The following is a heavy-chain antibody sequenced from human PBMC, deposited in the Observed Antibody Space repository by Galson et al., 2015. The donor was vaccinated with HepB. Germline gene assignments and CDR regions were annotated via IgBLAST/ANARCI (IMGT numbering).Heavy chain of an antibody. CDR2: IIPIFGIA. V-gene: IGHV1-69*10. CDR1: GGTFSSYA. J-gene: IGHJ4*02. Sequence: SVKVSCKASGGTFSSYAISWVRQAPGQGLEWMGGIIPIFGIANYAQKFQGRVTITADKSTSTAYMELSSLRSEDTAVYYCARDPGYYDSSGYYFGNWVGYWGQGTLVTVSS. CDR3: ARDPGYYDSSGYYFGNWVGY. D-gene: IGHD3-22*01.